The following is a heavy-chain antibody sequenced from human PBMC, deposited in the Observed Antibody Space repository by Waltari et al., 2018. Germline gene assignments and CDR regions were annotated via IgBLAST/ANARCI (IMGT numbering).Heavy chain of an antibody. V-gene: IGHV3-74*01. CDR2: SNSDGSST. J-gene: IGHJ2*01. CDR1: GLTYSVYW. D-gene: IGHD4-17*01. CDR3: ARGARRTSVTTGWWYFDV. Sequence: EVQLVESGGGLVQPGGSLRLSCAASGLTYSVYWRHWVRQAPGKGLVWVSRSNSDGSSTSYADSVKGRFTISKDNAKNTVYLQMNSLRAEDTAIYYCARGARRTSVTTGWWYFDVWGRGTLVTVSS.